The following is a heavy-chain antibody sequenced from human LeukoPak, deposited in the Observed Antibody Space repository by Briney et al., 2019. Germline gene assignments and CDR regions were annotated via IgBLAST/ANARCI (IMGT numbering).Heavy chain of an antibody. CDR3: ARAGERGYNGYDDAFDI. Sequence: SETLSLTCTVSGGSISTYYWSWIRQPPGKGLEWIAYIDYSASTNYNPSLKSRVTISVDTSKNQFSLKLSSVTAADTAIYYCARAGERGYNGYDDAFDIWGQGTMVTVSS. J-gene: IGHJ3*02. D-gene: IGHD5-12*01. CDR1: GGSISTYY. V-gene: IGHV4-59*01. CDR2: IDYSAST.